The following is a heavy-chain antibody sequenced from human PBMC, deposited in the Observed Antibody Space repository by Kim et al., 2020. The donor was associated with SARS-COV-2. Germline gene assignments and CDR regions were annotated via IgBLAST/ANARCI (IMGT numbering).Heavy chain of an antibody. Sequence: SLKSRVTISVDTSKNQFSLTLSSVTAADTAVYYCARVRSRHYYDSRYFDYWGQGTLVTVSS. D-gene: IGHD3-22*01. J-gene: IGHJ4*02. V-gene: IGHV4-34*13. CDR3: ARVRSRHYYDSRYFDY.